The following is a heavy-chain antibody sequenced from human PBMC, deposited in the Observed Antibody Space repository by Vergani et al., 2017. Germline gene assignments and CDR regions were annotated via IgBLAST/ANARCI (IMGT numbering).Heavy chain of an antibody. Sequence: EVQLLESGGGLVQPGGSLRLSCAASGFTFSSYAMSWVRQAPGKGLEWVSAISGSGGSTYYADSVKGRLTISRANSKNTLYLQMNSLRAEDTAVYYCAKETGYSSGWDPENNFDYWGQGTLVTVSS. CDR1: GFTFSSYA. CDR3: AKETGYSSGWDPENNFDY. J-gene: IGHJ4*02. V-gene: IGHV3-23*01. D-gene: IGHD6-19*01. CDR2: ISGSGGST.